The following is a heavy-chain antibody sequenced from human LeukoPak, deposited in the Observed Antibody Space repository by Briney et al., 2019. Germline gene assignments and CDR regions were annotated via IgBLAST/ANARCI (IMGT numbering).Heavy chain of an antibody. CDR3: ARDTPAGAVAFDY. V-gene: IGHV1-69*05. D-gene: IGHD6-19*01. J-gene: IGHJ4*02. Sequence: SVKVSCKASGGTFSSYAISWVRQAPGQGLGWMGRIIPIFGTANYAQKFQGRVTITTDESTSTAYMELSSLRSEDTAVYYCARDTPAGAVAFDYWGQGTLVTVSS. CDR1: GGTFSSYA. CDR2: IIPIFGTA.